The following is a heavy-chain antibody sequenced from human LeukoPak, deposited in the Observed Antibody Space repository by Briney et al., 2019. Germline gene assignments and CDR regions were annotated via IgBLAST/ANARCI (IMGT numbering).Heavy chain of an antibody. CDR1: GFTFSSYS. D-gene: IGHD1-20*01. Sequence: GGSLRLSCAASGFTFSSYSMNWARQAPGKGLEWVSYISSSGTTIYYADSVKGRFTISRDNAKNSLYLQMNSLRAEDTAVYYCARAPTAYNYFDPWGQGTLVTVSS. V-gene: IGHV3-48*01. CDR2: ISSSGTTI. CDR3: ARAPTAYNYFDP. J-gene: IGHJ5*02.